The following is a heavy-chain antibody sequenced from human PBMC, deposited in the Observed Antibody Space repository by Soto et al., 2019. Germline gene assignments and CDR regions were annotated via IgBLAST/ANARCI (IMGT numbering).Heavy chain of an antibody. J-gene: IGHJ4*02. V-gene: IGHV3-9*01. CDR2: ITWNSRVL. D-gene: IGHD3-3*01. CDR3: AKGRYDFWSPYYFDS. CDR1: GLNFDDFA. Sequence: EVQLVESGGRLVQPGRSLRLSCVGTGLNFDDFAMHWVRQAPGKGLEWVSGITWNSRVLAYADYVKGRFTISGDNARNSLYLQMDSLRDEDTALYYCAKGRYDFWSPYYFDSWGQGTLVTVSS.